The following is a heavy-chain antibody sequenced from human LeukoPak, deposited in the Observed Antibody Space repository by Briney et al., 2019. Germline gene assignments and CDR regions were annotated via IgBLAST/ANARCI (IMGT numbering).Heavy chain of an antibody. V-gene: IGHV4-34*01. CDR2: INHSGST. D-gene: IGHD3-9*01. CDR1: GGSFSGYY. CDR3: ARVSGYDILTGYPNWFDP. Sequence: PSETLSLTCAVYGGSFSGYYWSWIRQPPGKGLEWIGEINHSGSTNYNPSLKSRVTISVDTSKNQFSLKLSSVTAADTAVYYCARVSGYDILTGYPNWFDPWGQGTLVTVSS. J-gene: IGHJ5*02.